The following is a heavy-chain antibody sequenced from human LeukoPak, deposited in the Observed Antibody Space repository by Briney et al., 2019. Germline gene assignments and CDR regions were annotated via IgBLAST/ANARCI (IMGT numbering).Heavy chain of an antibody. CDR3: ARAGSPSGSYSEFDY. V-gene: IGHV1-18*01. D-gene: IGHD1-26*01. Sequence: ASVNVSCKASGYTFTSYGISWVRQAPGQGLEWMGWISAYNGNTNYAQKLQGRVTMTTDTSTSTAYMELRSLRSDDTAVYYCARAGSPSGSYSEFDYWGQGTLVTVSS. CDR2: ISAYNGNT. J-gene: IGHJ4*02. CDR1: GYTFTSYG.